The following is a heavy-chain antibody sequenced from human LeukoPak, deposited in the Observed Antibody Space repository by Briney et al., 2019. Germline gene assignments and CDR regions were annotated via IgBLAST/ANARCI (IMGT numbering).Heavy chain of an antibody. CDR2: ISSSSSYI. Sequence: GGSLRLSCAASGFTFSSYSMNWVRQAPGKGLEWVSSISSSSSYIYYADSVKGRFTISRDNAKNSLYLQMDSLRAEDTAVYYCARYLATSYYYYYYMEVWGKGTTVTVSS. D-gene: IGHD5-12*01. CDR3: ARYLATSYYYYYYMEV. CDR1: GFTFSSYS. V-gene: IGHV3-21*01. J-gene: IGHJ6*03.